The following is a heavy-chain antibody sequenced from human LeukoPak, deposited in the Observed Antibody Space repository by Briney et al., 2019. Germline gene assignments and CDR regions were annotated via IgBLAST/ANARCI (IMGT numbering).Heavy chain of an antibody. CDR1: GGSISSSNW. Sequence: SETLSLTCAVSGGSISSSNWWSWVRQPPGKGLEWIGEIYHSGSTNYNPSLKSRVTISVDKSKNQFSLKLSSVTAADTAVYYCRCYYYDSSGYNGDWDYWGQGTLVTVSS. CDR3: RCYYYDSSGYNGDWDY. V-gene: IGHV4-4*02. D-gene: IGHD3-22*01. J-gene: IGHJ4*02. CDR2: IYHSGST.